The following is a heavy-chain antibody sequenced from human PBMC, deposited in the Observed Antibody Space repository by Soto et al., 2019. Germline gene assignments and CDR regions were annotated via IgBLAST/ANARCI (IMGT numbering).Heavy chain of an antibody. D-gene: IGHD6-6*01. CDR1: GFTFSSYA. CDR2: ISYDGSNK. CDR3: AREEREQLIDY. Sequence: GSLRLSCAASGFTFSSYAMHWVRQAPGKGLEWVAVISYDGSNKYYADSVKGRFTISRDNSKNTLYLQMNSLRAEDTAVYYCAREEREQLIDYWGQGTLVTVSS. V-gene: IGHV3-30*04. J-gene: IGHJ4*02.